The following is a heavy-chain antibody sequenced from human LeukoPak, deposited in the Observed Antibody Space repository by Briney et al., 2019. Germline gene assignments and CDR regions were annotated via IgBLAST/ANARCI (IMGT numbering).Heavy chain of an antibody. CDR1: GGSISSGSYY. D-gene: IGHD3-22*01. J-gene: IGHJ6*03. Sequence: PSETLSLXCTVSGGSISSGSYYWSWNRQPAGKVLEWIGRIYTSGSTNYNPSLKSRVTISVDTSKNQFSLKLSSVTAADTAVYYCARLIHYYDSSGPAYYYYYYMDVWGKGTTVTVSS. V-gene: IGHV4-61*02. CDR2: IYTSGST. CDR3: ARLIHYYDSSGPAYYYYYYMDV.